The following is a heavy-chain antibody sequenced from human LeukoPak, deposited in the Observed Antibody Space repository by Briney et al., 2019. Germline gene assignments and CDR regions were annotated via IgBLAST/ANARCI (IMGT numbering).Heavy chain of an antibody. D-gene: IGHD3-22*01. CDR1: GFSFTSYL. J-gene: IGHJ3*02. CDR3: ATPDSSGKGGAFDI. V-gene: IGHV5-51*01. Sequence: GESLTISCPGSGFSFTSYLIGWVRQTARKGLEWMGIIYPGDSDTPYSPSFQGQANTSAAKSISPAYLQWNSRDAAGTAMYFCATPDSSGKGGAFDIWGQGTMVTVSS. CDR2: IYPGDSDT.